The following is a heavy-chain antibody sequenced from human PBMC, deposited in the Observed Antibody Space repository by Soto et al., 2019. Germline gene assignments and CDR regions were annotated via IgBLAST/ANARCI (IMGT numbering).Heavy chain of an antibody. CDR3: ARDGSNVDTATNFDY. CDR1: GGTFSSYA. Sequence: SVKVSCKASGGTFSSYAISWVRQAPGQGLEWMGGIIPIFGTANYAQKFQGRVTITADESTSTAYMELSSLRSEDTAVYYCARDGSNVDTATNFDYWGQGTLVTVSS. V-gene: IGHV1-69*13. J-gene: IGHJ4*02. D-gene: IGHD5-18*01. CDR2: IIPIFGTA.